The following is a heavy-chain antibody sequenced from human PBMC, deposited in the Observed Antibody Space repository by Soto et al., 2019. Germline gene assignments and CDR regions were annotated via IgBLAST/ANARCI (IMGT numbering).Heavy chain of an antibody. J-gene: IGHJ3*02. CDR1: GYTFTGYY. Sequence: VKVSCKASGYTFTGYYMHWVRQAPGQGLEWMGWINPNSGGTNYAQKFQGRVTMTRDTSISTAYMELSRLRSDDTAVYYCARRYSSSWLDAFDIWGQGTMVTVSS. CDR3: ARRYSSSWLDAFDI. CDR2: INPNSGGT. V-gene: IGHV1-2*02. D-gene: IGHD6-13*01.